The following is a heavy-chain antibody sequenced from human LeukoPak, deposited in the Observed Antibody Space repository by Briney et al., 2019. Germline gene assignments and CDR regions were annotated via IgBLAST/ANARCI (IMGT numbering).Heavy chain of an antibody. V-gene: IGHV1-46*01. CDR3: ARDGCSSTRCYAPSYFDY. J-gene: IGHJ4*02. CDR1: GYTFTSYY. CDR2: INPSGGSA. D-gene: IGHD2-2*01. Sequence: GASVKVSCKASGYTFTSYYMHWVRQAPGQGLEWMGIINPSGGSATYAQKFQGRVTMIRDTSTSTVYMDLSSLRSEDTAVYYCARDGCSSTRCYAPSYFDYWGQGTLVTVSS.